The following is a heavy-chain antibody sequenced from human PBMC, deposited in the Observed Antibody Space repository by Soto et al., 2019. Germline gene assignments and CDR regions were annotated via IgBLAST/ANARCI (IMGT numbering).Heavy chain of an antibody. CDR2: ISYYGSNK. CDR1: GFTFSSYA. CDR3: ARGITMVRGVIIDYFAY. D-gene: IGHD3-10*01. J-gene: IGHJ4*02. Sequence: QVQLVESGGGVVQPGRSLRLSCAASGFTFSSYAMHWVRQAPGKGLEGVAVISYYGSNKYYADSVKGRFTISRDNSKNTLYLQMNSLRAAETAVYYCARGITMVRGVIIDYFAYWGQGTLVTVS. V-gene: IGHV3-30-3*01.